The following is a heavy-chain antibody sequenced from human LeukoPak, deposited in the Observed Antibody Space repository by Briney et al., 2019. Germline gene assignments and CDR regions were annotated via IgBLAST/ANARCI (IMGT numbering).Heavy chain of an antibody. CDR3: ARVRYYDFWSGYYSRWFDP. CDR2: INHSGST. J-gene: IGHJ5*02. D-gene: IGHD3-3*01. V-gene: IGHV4-34*01. Sequence: SETLSLTCAVYGGSFSGYYWSWIRQPPGKGLEWIGEINHSGSTNYNPSLKSRVTISVDTSKNQFSLKLSSVTAADTAVYYCARVRYYDFWSGYYSRWFDPWGQGTLVTVSS. CDR1: GGSFSGYY.